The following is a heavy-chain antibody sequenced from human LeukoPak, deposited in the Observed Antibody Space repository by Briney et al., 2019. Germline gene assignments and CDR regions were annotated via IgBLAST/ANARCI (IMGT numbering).Heavy chain of an antibody. J-gene: IGHJ4*02. D-gene: IGHD1/OR15-1a*01. CDR2: IYSGGTT. V-gene: IGHV3-66*01. CDR1: GFTVSSNY. Sequence: GGSLRLSCAASGFTVSSNYMSWVRQAPGKGLEWVSFIYSGGTTYYADSVKGRFTISRDNSKNTLYLQMNSLRAEDTAVYYCARENTKGGYYFDSWGQGTLATVSS. CDR3: ARENTKGGYYFDS.